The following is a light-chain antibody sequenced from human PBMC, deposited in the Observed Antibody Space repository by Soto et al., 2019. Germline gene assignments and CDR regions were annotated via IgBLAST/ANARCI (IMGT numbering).Light chain of an antibody. J-gene: IGKJ1*01. CDR1: QSVSSN. Sequence: EIVLTQSPATLAVSPGERATLSCRASQSVSSNLAWYQQKPGQAPRLLIHAASTRATGVPARFSGSGSGTEFTLTIDSLQFVYVADYYCQQYNNWPPTWTCGQGSKEDI. V-gene: IGKV3-15*01. CDR2: AAS. CDR3: QQYNNWPPTWT.